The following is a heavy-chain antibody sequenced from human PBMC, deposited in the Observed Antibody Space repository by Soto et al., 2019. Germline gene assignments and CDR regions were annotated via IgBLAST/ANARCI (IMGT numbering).Heavy chain of an antibody. V-gene: IGHV3-23*01. CDR3: AKDRLDFGDPP. CDR2: ISGSGGNT. Sequence: EVQLLESGGGLVQPGGSLRLSCAASGFTFSTDAMSWVRQAPGKGLEWVSTISGSGGNTYYADSVKGRFTISRDNSKNTLYLQMNSLRADDTAVYYCAKDRLDFGDPPWGQGTLVTVSS. CDR1: GFTFSTDA. D-gene: IGHD3-10*01. J-gene: IGHJ1*01.